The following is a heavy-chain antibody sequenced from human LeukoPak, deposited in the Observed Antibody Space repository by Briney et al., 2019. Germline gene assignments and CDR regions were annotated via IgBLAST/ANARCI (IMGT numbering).Heavy chain of an antibody. J-gene: IGHJ1*01. Sequence: GGSLRLSCAASGFTFSNYNMNWVRQAPGKGLEWVSTISSSRSSYIYYADSVKGRFAISRDNAKNSLYLQMNSLRAEDTAVYYCARDPPSFQYWGQGTLVTVSS. CDR2: ISSSRSSYI. CDR1: GFTFSNYN. CDR3: ARDPPSFQY. V-gene: IGHV3-21*01.